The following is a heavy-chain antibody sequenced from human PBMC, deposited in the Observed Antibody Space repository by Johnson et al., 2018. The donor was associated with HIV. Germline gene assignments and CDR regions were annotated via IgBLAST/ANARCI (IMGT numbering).Heavy chain of an antibody. J-gene: IGHJ3*02. V-gene: IGHV3-74*01. D-gene: IGHD5-12*01. CDR2: INSDGSST. CDR3: ARDRRLADAFDI. CDR1: GFTFSSYW. Sequence: MLLVESGGGVVQPGRSLRLSCAASGFTFSSYWMHWVRQAPGKGLVWVSRINSDGSSTSYADSVKGRFTISRDNAKNTLYLQMNSRRAEDTAVYYCARDRRLADAFDIWGQGTMVTVSS.